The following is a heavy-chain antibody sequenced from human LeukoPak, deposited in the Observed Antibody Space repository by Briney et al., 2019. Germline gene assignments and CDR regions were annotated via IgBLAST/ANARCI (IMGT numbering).Heavy chain of an antibody. Sequence: PGGSLRLSCAASGFTFSSYAMHWVRQAPGKGLEWVAVISYDGSNKYYADSVKGRFTISRDNSKNTLYLQMNSLRAEDTAVYYCARSCGGGDCYCFDYWGQGTLVTVSS. J-gene: IGHJ4*02. CDR1: GFTFSSYA. V-gene: IGHV3-30*04. CDR3: ARSCGGGDCYCFDY. CDR2: ISYDGSNK. D-gene: IGHD2-21*02.